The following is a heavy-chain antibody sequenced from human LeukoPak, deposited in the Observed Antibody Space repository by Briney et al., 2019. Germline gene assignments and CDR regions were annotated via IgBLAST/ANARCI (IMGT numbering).Heavy chain of an antibody. CDR1: GFTFSTYW. CDR2: INQDGTEK. Sequence: GGSLRLSCAASGFTFSTYWMTWVRQAPGKGLEWVATINQDGTEKYYVDSVKGRFTISRDYAKKSVFLQMNSLRAEDTAVYYCAKSLRSGWQRYFDYWGQGTLVTVSS. J-gene: IGHJ4*02. CDR3: AKSLRSGWQRYFDY. D-gene: IGHD6-19*01. V-gene: IGHV3-7*01.